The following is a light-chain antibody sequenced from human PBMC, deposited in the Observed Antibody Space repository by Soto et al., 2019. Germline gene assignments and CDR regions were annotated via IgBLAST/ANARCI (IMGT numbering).Light chain of an antibody. CDR1: QSISSW. CDR2: EAS. V-gene: IGKV1-5*01. J-gene: IGKJ1*01. CDR3: QQYYSYPRT. Sequence: DTQMTQSPSTLCAFVGDRDTIPCRASQSISSWLAWYQQKPGKAPKLLIYEASTLESGVPSRFSGSGSGTEFTLTISCLQSEDFATYYCQQYYSYPRTFGQGTKVDIK.